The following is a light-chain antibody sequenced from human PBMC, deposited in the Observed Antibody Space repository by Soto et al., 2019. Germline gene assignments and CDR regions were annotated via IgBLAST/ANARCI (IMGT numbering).Light chain of an antibody. V-gene: IGLV2-14*03. CDR3: SSYTTSSTVV. CDR1: SSDVGGYNF. J-gene: IGLJ1*01. CDR2: EVT. Sequence: QSVLTQPASVFGSPGQSITISCTGTSSDVGGYNFVSWYQQLPGKAPKLMIYEVTSRPSGVSNRFSGSKSGNTASLTISGLQPEDKAEYYCSSYTTSSTVVFGTGTKVTVL.